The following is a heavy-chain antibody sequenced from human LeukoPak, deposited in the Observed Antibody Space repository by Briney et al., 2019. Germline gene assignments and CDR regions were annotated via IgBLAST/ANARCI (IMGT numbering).Heavy chain of an antibody. Sequence: RGSLRVSRAAPGFSSSSYRMNWVRQAPGKGLEWVSSISSSSSYIYYADSVKGRFTISRENAKNSLYLKMNSLRAEDTAVYYCATDPRVYTNSLEFHYWGQGTLITVSS. J-gene: IGHJ4*02. D-gene: IGHD4-11*01. CDR3: ATDPRVYTNSLEFHY. V-gene: IGHV3-21*01. CDR2: ISSSSSYI. CDR1: GFSSSSYR.